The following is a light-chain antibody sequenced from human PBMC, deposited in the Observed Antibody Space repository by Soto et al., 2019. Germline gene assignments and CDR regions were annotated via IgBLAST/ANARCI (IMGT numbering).Light chain of an antibody. V-gene: IGKV3-11*01. CDR3: QQRSSWPIT. J-gene: IGKJ5*01. Sequence: EIVLTQSPATLSLSAGERATLSCRASQSIGSQLAWYQQKPGQAPRLVISDASNRATGIPVRFSGSGSATDFTLTISTLEPEDFAIYYCQQRSSWPITFGQGTRLEIK. CDR1: QSIGSQ. CDR2: DAS.